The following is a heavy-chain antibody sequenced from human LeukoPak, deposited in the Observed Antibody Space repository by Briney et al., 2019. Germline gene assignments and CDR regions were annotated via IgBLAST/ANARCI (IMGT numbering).Heavy chain of an antibody. CDR2: INNAGGST. Sequence: HTGGSLRLSCAASGFTFSGYVMHWVRQAPGKGLEWVSGINNAGGSTYYADSVKGRFTISRDNSKNTLYLQMNSLRAEDTALYYCAKLGNYDGYSPIDHWGQGTLVTVSS. D-gene: IGHD4-23*01. J-gene: IGHJ4*02. CDR1: GFTFSGYV. CDR3: AKLGNYDGYSPIDH. V-gene: IGHV3-23*01.